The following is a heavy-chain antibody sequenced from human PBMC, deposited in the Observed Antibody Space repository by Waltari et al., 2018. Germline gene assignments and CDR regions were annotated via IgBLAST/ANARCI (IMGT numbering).Heavy chain of an antibody. V-gene: IGHV4-38-2*02. CDR3: ASTTLGTTLIFDY. Sequence: QVQLQESGPGLVKPSETLSLTCTVSGYSISSGYYWGWIRQPPGKGLEWIGSIYHSGSTYYNPSLKSRVTISVDTSKNQFSLKLSSVTAADTAVYYCASTTLGTTLIFDYGGQGTLVTVSS. D-gene: IGHD1-1*01. CDR1: GYSISSGYY. CDR2: IYHSGST. J-gene: IGHJ4*02.